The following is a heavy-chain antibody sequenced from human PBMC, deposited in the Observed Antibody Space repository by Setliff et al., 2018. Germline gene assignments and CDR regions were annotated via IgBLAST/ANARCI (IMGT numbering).Heavy chain of an antibody. D-gene: IGHD3-3*01. CDR1: GGPINSDRYY. J-gene: IGHJ4*02. CDR3: ASHPRVTIFGVVAFDY. CDR2: MYSSGST. V-gene: IGHV4-39*01. Sequence: SSETLSLTCTVSGGPINSDRYYWGWIRQPPGKGLEWIGSMYSSGSTYYNPSLKNRVTISVDTSQNQFSLKLSSVTAADTAAYYCASHPRVTIFGVVAFDYWGQGILVTVSS.